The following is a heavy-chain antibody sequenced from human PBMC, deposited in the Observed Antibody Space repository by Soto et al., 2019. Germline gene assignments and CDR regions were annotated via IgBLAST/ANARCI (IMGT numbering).Heavy chain of an antibody. CDR1: GFTFSSYS. CDR2: ISSSSSYI. V-gene: IGHV3-21*01. CDR3: ARGLTIVEDYYYYGMDV. D-gene: IGHD1-26*01. Sequence: GGSLRLSCAASGFTFSSYSMNWVRQAPGKGLEWVSSISSSSSYIYYADSVKGRFTISRDNAKNSLYLQMNSLRAEDTAVYYCARGLTIVEDYYYYGMDVWGQGTTVTVSS. J-gene: IGHJ6*02.